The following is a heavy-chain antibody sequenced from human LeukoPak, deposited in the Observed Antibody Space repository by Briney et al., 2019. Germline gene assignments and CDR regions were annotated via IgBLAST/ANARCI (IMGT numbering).Heavy chain of an antibody. CDR3: ARDGDYDFWSASGRFDP. V-gene: IGHV4-4*07. Sequence: PSETLSLTCTVSGGSISSYYWSWIRQPAGKGLEWIGRIYTSGSTNYNPSLKSRVAMSVDTSKNQFSLKLSSVTAAGTAVYYCARDGDYDFWSASGRFDPWGQGTLVTVSS. D-gene: IGHD3-3*01. J-gene: IGHJ5*02. CDR2: IYTSGST. CDR1: GGSISSYY.